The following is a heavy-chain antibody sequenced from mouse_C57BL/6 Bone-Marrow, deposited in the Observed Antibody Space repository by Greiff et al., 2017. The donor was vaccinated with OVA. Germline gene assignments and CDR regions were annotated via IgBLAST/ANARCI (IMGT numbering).Heavy chain of an antibody. J-gene: IGHJ1*03. D-gene: IGHD1-1*01. CDR1: GYTFTSYW. Sequence: QVQLQQPGAELVRPGSSVKLSCKASGYTFTSYWMHWVKQRPIQGLEWIGNIDPSDSETHYNQKFKDKATLTVDKSSSTAYMQLSSLTSEDSAVYYCARKAAYYGSSYRLGYWYFDVWGTGTTVTVSS. CDR3: ARKAAYYGSSYRLGYWYFDV. V-gene: IGHV1-52*01. CDR2: IDPSDSET.